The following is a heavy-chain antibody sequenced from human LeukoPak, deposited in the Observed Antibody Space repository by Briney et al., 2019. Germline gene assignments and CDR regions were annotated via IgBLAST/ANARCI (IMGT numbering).Heavy chain of an antibody. CDR1: GFTFSNYI. V-gene: IGHV3-21*01. Sequence: GSLRLSCAASGFTFSNYIMNWVRQAPGKGLEWVSSISSSSSYIYYADSVKGRFTISRDNAKNSLYLQMNSLRAEDTAVYYCARGGSSWSCDYWGQGTLVTVSS. CDR2: ISSSSSYI. CDR3: ARGGSSWSCDY. J-gene: IGHJ4*02. D-gene: IGHD3-16*01.